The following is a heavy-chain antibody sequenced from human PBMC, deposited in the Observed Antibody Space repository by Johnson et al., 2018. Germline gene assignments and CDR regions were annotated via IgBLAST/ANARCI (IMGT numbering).Heavy chain of an antibody. CDR1: GYTFTSYS. V-gene: IGHV1-46*01. CDR3: ARAGHSKNWDDYGRDV. CDR2: INPSGGST. Sequence: QVQLLESGAEVKKPGASVKVSCKASGYTFTSYSMHWVRQAPGQGLEWMGIINPSGGSTSYPQKFQGRVIMTRDTSTGTVYMEVNSLRSEDTAVYYCARAGHSKNWDDYGRDVWGQGTTVTVSS. D-gene: IGHD1-1*01. J-gene: IGHJ6*02.